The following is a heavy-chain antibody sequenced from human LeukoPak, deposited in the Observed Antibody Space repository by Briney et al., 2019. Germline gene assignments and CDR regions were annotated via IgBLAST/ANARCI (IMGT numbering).Heavy chain of an antibody. CDR1: GXPINSYY. D-gene: IGHD2-21*01. V-gene: IGHV4-59*01. CDR2: IYYSGST. Sequence: KSSETLSLTCTVSGXPINSYYWSWIRQPPGKGLEWIGHIYYSGSTNYNPSLKSRVTISIDTSKNQFSLKLSSVTAADTAVYYCARTAYARFFDLWGRGTLVTVSS. J-gene: IGHJ2*01. CDR3: ARTAYARFFDL.